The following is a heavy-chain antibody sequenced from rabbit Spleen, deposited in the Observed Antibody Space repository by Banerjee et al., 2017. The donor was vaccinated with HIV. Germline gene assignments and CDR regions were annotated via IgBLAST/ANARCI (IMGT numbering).Heavy chain of an antibody. D-gene: IGHD1-1*01. CDR1: GFSFSNKA. V-gene: IGHV1S47*01. Sequence: QEQLVESGGGLVKPGASLTLTCKASGFSFSNKAVLCWVRQAPGKGLEWIGYIDPFFGTTYYANWVNGRFSISRENTQNTVSLQMNSLTVADTATYFCARDPAYSSASGSAIPYLWGQGTLVTVS. J-gene: IGHJ4*01. CDR2: IDPFFGTT. CDR3: ARDPAYSSASGSAIPYL.